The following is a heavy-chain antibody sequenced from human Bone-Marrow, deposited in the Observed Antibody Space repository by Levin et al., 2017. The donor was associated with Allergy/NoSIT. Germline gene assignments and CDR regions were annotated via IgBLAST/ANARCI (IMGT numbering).Heavy chain of an antibody. D-gene: IGHD3-10*01. Sequence: GESLKISCAASWFTVSSNHMSWVRQAPGKGLEWVSLIYSGGRGYYADSVRGRFTISRDNSKNTLYLQLNSLRADDTAVYYCAIYGSGNDYSAFDIWGQGTMVTVSS. CDR2: IYSGGRG. CDR1: WFTVSSNH. J-gene: IGHJ3*02. CDR3: AIYGSGNDYSAFDI. V-gene: IGHV3-53*01.